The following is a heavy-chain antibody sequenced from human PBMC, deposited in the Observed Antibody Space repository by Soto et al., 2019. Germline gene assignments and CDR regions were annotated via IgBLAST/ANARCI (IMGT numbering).Heavy chain of an antibody. D-gene: IGHD3-10*01. CDR1: GGSISSYY. CDR2: IYYSGST. Sequence: PSETLSLTCTVSGGSISSYYWSWTRQPPGKGLEWIGYIYYSGSTNYNPSLKSRVTISVDTSKNQFSLKLSSVTAADTAVYYCARGEVGGFGSKRNWFDPWGQGTLVTVSS. CDR3: ARGEVGGFGSKRNWFDP. J-gene: IGHJ5*02. V-gene: IGHV4-59*01.